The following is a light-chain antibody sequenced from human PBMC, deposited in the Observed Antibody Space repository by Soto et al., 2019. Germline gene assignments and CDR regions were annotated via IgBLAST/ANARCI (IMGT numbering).Light chain of an antibody. J-gene: IGLJ1*01. CDR1: SIDVGGYNY. V-gene: IGLV2-14*01. CDR2: DVS. Sequence: QSALTQPASVSGSPGQSITISCTGSSIDVGGYNYVSWYQQHPGKAPKLVIYDVSDRPSGVSNRFSGSKSGNTASLTISGLQAEDEADYFCSSYTGSSTPYVFGTGTKLTVL. CDR3: SSYTGSSTPYV.